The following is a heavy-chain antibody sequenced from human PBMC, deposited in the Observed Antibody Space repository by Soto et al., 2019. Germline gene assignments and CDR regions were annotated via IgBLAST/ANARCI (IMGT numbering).Heavy chain of an antibody. CDR2: ISYDGTNK. CDR3: ARGYCSRTSCFYGMDV. CDR1: GFTFSSNA. V-gene: IGHV3-30-3*01. J-gene: IGHJ6*02. D-gene: IGHD2-2*01. Sequence: QVQLVESGGGVVQPGRSLRLSCAASGFTFSSNAVHWVRPGPGKGLEWVAFISYDGTNKNYADSVKGRFTISRDNSKNTLYLQMNSLRAEDTAVYYCARGYCSRTSCFYGMDVWGQGTTVTVSS.